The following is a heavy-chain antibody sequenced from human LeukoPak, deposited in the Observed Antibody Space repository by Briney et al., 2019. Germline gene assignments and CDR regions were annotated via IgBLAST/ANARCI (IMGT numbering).Heavy chain of an antibody. D-gene: IGHD1-7*01. CDR2: ISDIGSI. J-gene: IGHJ4*02. Sequence: SETLSLTCTVSGGSISSYYWSWIRQPPGKGLEWIAYISDIGSINYNPSLKSRVTISLDTSKNQFSLKLSSVTAADTAVYYCARARGITGTTVLDYWGQGTLVTVSS. CDR3: ARARGITGTTVLDY. V-gene: IGHV4-59*12. CDR1: GGSISSYY.